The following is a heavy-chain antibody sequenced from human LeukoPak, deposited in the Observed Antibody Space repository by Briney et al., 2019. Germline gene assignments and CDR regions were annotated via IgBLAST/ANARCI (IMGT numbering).Heavy chain of an antibody. J-gene: IGHJ6*03. CDR2: ISTASSYI. Sequence: GGSLRLSCAASGFTFRTYSVNWVRQAPGKGLEWVSSISTASSYIQCADSVMGRFTISRDNAKNSLYLQMNSLRADDSAIYYCARRDYYFYSMDVWGKGTTVTVSS. CDR1: GFTFRTYS. V-gene: IGHV3-21*01. CDR3: ARRDYYFYSMDV.